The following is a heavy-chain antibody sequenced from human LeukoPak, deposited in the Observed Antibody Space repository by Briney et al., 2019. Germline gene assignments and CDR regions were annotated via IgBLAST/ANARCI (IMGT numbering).Heavy chain of an antibody. D-gene: IGHD3-3*01. CDR1: GGSISSYY. CDR3: ARTYYDFWSPPNYYMDV. V-gene: IGHV4-59*08. Sequence: SETLSLTCTVSGGSISSYYWSWIRQPPGKGLEWIGYIYYSGSTNYNPSLKSRVTISVDTSKNQFSLKLSSVTAADTAVYYCARTYYDFWSPPNYYMDVWGKGPTVTVSS. J-gene: IGHJ6*03. CDR2: IYYSGST.